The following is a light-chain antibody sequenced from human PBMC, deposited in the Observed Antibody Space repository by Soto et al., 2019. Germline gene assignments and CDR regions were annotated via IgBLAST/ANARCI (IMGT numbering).Light chain of an antibody. CDR1: SSNIGSNS. J-gene: IGLJ2*01. V-gene: IGLV1-44*01. CDR2: GIT. CDR3: ASWDDSLNGVV. Sequence: QSVLTQSPSASGTPGQRVTMSCSGSSSNIGSNSVNWYQQLPGTAPKLLIFGITQRPSGVPDRFSGSKSGTSASLAISGLQSEDEADYYCASWDDSLNGVVFGGGTQLTVL.